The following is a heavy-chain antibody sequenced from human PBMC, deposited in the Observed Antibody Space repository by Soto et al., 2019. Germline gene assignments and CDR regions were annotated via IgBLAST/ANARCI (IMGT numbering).Heavy chain of an antibody. V-gene: IGHV3-21*01. CDR1: GFTFSSYS. D-gene: IGHD3-10*01. J-gene: IGHJ6*03. CDR2: ISSSSSYI. CDR3: ASGDGSGSYYYYYYMDV. Sequence: EVQLVESGGGLVKPGGSLRLSCAASGFTFSSYSMNWVRQAPGKGLEWVSSISSSSSYIYYADSVKGRFTISRDNAKNSLYLQMNSLRAEDTAVYYCASGDGSGSYYYYYYMDVWGKGTTVTVSS.